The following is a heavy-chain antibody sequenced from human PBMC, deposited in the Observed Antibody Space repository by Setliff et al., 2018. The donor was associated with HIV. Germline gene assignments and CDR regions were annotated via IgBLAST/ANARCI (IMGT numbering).Heavy chain of an antibody. CDR3: ARWMTSRINRRHLRGDWFDP. CDR2: IFHSGST. D-gene: IGHD1-1*01. Sequence: PSETLSLTCAVSGYSIRSGYYWGWIRQSPGKGLEWIGSIFHSGSTYTSPSLRSRVTMSVDTSKNQFSLNLNSVTAADTAVYHCARWMTSRINRRHLRGDWFDPWGQGSLVTVSS. J-gene: IGHJ5*02. CDR1: GYSIRSGYY. V-gene: IGHV4-38-2*01.